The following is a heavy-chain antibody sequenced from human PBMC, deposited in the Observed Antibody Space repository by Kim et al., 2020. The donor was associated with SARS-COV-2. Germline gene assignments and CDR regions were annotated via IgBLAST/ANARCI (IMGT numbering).Heavy chain of an antibody. J-gene: IGHJ5*02. Sequence: GESLKISCKGSGNSFTSYWISWVRQMPGKGLEWMGRIDPSDSYTNYSPSFQGHVTISADKSISTAYLQWSSLKASDTAMYYCARHYAYGSGSDEPNWFDPWGQGTLVTVSS. CDR1: GNSFTSYW. V-gene: IGHV5-10-1*01. CDR3: ARHYAYGSGSDEPNWFDP. CDR2: IDPSDSYT. D-gene: IGHD3-10*01.